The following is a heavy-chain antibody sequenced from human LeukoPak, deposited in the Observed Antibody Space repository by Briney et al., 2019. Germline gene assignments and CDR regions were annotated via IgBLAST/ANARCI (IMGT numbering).Heavy chain of an antibody. J-gene: IGHJ5*02. Sequence: ASVKVSCKASGYTFTDYFLHWLRQAPGQGLEWMGWINPKTGATNYAHRFQGRVTMTRDSSITTGNMELNRLTSDDTALYYCARAYEYGWFDPWGQGTLVTVSS. D-gene: IGHD3-16*01. CDR1: GYTFTDYF. CDR2: INPKTGAT. CDR3: ARAYEYGWFDP. V-gene: IGHV1-2*02.